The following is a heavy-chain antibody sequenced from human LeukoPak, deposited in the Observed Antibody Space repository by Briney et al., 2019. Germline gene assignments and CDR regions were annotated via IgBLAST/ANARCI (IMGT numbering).Heavy chain of an antibody. CDR2: IYTSGST. J-gene: IGHJ3*02. V-gene: IGHV4-4*07. CDR3: ARRSSGWYRSAFDI. Sequence: SETLTLICTVSGGSISSYYWSWIRQPAGKGLEWIGRIYTSGSTNYNPSLKSRVTISVDKSKNQFSLKLSSVTAADTAVYYCARRSSGWYRSAFDIWGQGTMVTVSS. D-gene: IGHD6-19*01. CDR1: GGSISSYY.